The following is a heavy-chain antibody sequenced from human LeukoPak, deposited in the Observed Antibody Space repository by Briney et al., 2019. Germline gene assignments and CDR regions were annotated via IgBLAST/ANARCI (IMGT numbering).Heavy chain of an antibody. CDR2: IYYTGST. J-gene: IGHJ4*02. CDR3: ARLSPYLGSGSSAFPDDF. Sequence: PSETLSLTCTVSGGSISSSSYYWGWIRQPPGKGLEWIGSIYYTGSTYYNPSLKSRVTISVDTSKKQFSLKLSSVTAADTAVCYCARLSPYLGSGSSAFPDDFWGQGTLVTVSS. CDR1: GGSISSSSYY. V-gene: IGHV4-39*01. D-gene: IGHD3-10*01.